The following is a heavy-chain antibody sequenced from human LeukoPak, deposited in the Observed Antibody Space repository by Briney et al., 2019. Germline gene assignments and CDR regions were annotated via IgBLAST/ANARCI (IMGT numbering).Heavy chain of an antibody. V-gene: IGHV3-30*18. CDR1: GFTFSSYG. J-gene: IGHJ4*02. CDR3: AKISRTPSDY. CDR2: ISYDGSNK. Sequence: TGGSLRLSCAASGFTFSSYGMHWVRQAPGKGLEWVAVISYDGSNKYYADSVKGRFTTSRDNSKNTLYLQMSSLRAEDTAVYYCAKISRTPSDYWGQGTLVTVSS.